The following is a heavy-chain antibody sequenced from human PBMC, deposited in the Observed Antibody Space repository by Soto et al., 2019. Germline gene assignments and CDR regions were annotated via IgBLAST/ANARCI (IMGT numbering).Heavy chain of an antibody. CDR2: ISAYNGNT. V-gene: IGHV1-18*01. Sequence: GASLKVSCKASGYTFTSYGISWVRQAPGQGLEWMGWISAYNGNTNYAQKLQGRVTMTTDTSTSTAYMELRSLRSDDTAVYYCRIVVVVAATLSIDYWGKGTLVTGSS. CDR3: RIVVVVAATLSIDY. D-gene: IGHD2-15*01. J-gene: IGHJ4*02. CDR1: GYTFTSYG.